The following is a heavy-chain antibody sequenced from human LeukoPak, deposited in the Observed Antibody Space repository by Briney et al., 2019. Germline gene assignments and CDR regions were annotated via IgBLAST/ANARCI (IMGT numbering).Heavy chain of an antibody. Sequence: SETLSLTCTVARGFFSSNGYYWGWIRLPPGKGLEWIGSILYSGTTYNNPSLKSRATMSVDTSKNQFSLRLNSVTAADTAIYYCARHVGGGYWYFDLWGRGTQVTVSS. J-gene: IGHJ2*01. CDR2: ILYSGTT. D-gene: IGHD2-15*01. CDR1: RGFFSSNGYY. CDR3: ARHVGGGYWYFDL. V-gene: IGHV4-39*01.